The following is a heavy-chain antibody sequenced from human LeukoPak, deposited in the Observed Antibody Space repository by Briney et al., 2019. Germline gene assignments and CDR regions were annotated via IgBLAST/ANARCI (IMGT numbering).Heavy chain of an antibody. J-gene: IGHJ6*04. CDR2: IHSDGIST. D-gene: IGHD3-10*02. Sequence: GGSLRLSCAASGFTFSNTWMHWVRQAPGKGLVWVSRIHSDGISTTYADSVKGRFTISRDNAKNSLYLQMNSLRAEDTAVYYCAELGITMIGGVWGKGTTVTISS. V-gene: IGHV3-74*03. CDR3: AELGITMIGGV. CDR1: GFTFSNTW.